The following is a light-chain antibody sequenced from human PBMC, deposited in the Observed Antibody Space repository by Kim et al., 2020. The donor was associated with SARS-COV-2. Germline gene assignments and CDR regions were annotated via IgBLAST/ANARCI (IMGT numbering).Light chain of an antibody. CDR3: HQYRTSPWT. CDR1: QNINDNY. CDR2: GAS. J-gene: IGKJ1*01. V-gene: IGKV3-20*01. Sequence: EIVLTLSPGTLSLSPGERATLSCRASQNINDNYLAWYQQKPGQAPRLLIYGASSRATGIPDRFSGSGSGTDFTLTISRLEPEDFAVYSCHQYRTSPWTFGQGTKVDIK.